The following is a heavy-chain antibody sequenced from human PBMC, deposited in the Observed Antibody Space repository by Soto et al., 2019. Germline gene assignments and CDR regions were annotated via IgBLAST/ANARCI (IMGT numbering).Heavy chain of an antibody. V-gene: IGHV3-74*03. CDR1: GFTFSNYW. CDR3: ARLRRYSDPNDAFDV. J-gene: IGHJ3*01. D-gene: IGHD3-9*01. Sequence: EVQLVESGGGLVQPGGSLRLACAASGFTFSNYWMHWVRQPPGKGLEWVSRITSDVIGTEYADSVKGRFTISRDNAKNTLYLQMNSLRAEDTAVYYCARLRRYSDPNDAFDVWGQGTMVTVSS. CDR2: ITSDVIGT.